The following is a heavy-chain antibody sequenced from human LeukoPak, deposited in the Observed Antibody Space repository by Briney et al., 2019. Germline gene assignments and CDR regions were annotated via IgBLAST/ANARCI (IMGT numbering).Heavy chain of an antibody. CDR2: ISSSSSYI. Sequence: GGSLRLSCAASGFTFSDYYMSWIRQAPGKGLEWVSSISSSSSYIYYADSVKGRFTISRDNAKNSLYLQMNSLRAEDTAVYYCARVGTAAGQDIWGQGTMVTVSS. V-gene: IGHV3-11*06. CDR3: ARVGTAAGQDI. CDR1: GFTFSDYY. D-gene: IGHD6-13*01. J-gene: IGHJ3*02.